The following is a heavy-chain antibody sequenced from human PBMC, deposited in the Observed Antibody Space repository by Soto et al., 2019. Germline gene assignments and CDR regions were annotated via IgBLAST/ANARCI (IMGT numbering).Heavy chain of an antibody. V-gene: IGHV4-34*01. J-gene: IGHJ4*02. CDR3: ARDKITGLFDY. D-gene: IGHD2-8*02. Sequence: SETLSLTCAVYGGSFSGYSWTWIRQPPGTGLEWIGEINHSGSTNYNPSLKSRVTISVDTSKNQFSLKLTSVTAADTAVYHCARDKITGLFDYWGQGTLVTVSS. CDR2: INHSGST. CDR1: GGSFSGYS.